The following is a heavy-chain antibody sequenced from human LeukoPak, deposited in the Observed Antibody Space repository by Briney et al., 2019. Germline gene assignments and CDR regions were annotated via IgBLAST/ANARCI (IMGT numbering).Heavy chain of an antibody. CDR2: IYYSGST. V-gene: IGHV4-39*02. J-gene: IGHJ4*02. D-gene: IGHD3-10*01. CDR3: ARDPGKLLWFGELLSYYFDH. Sequence: SETLSLTCTVSGGSISSSSYYWGWIRQPPGKGLEWIGSIYYSGSTYYNPSLKSRITIPVNKSKNQFSLKLSSVTAADTAGYYCARDPGKLLWFGELLSYYFDHWGQGTLVTVSS. CDR1: GGSISSSSYY.